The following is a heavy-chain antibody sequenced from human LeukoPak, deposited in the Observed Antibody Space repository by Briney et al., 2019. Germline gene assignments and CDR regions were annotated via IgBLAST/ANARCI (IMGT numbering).Heavy chain of an antibody. CDR1: GFTFSSYG. CDR2: ISYDGSNK. D-gene: IGHD3-10*01. J-gene: IGHJ4*02. V-gene: IGHV3-30*03. Sequence: GGSLRLSCAASGFTFSSYGMHWVRQAPGKGLEWVAVISYDGSNKYYADSVKGRFTISRDNSKNTLYLQMNSLRAEDTAVYYCARISGSSQGDWGQGTLVIVSS. CDR3: ARISGSSQGD.